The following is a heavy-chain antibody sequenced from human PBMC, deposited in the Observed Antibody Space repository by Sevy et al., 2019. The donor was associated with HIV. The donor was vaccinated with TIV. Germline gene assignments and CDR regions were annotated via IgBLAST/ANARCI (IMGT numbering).Heavy chain of an antibody. CDR2: INRRGST. V-gene: IGHV4-4*02. CDR3: ATAKGIAGHGMPRYFVY. Sequence: SETLSLTCAVSGGSISSRNWWSWVRQSPEKGLEWIGEINRRGSTTYNPSLKSRVTISLHESQNQFSLNLTSVTAADTAVYYCATAKGIAGHGMPRYFVYWGQGTLVTVSS. CDR1: GGSISSRNW. D-gene: IGHD1-20*01. J-gene: IGHJ4*02.